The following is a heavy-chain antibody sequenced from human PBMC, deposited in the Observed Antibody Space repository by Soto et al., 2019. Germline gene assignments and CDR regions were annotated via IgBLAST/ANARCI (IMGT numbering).Heavy chain of an antibody. Sequence: GGSLRLSCAASGFTFSSYSMNWVRQAPGKGLEWVSSISSSSSYIYYADSVKGRFTISRDNAKNSLYLQMNSLRAEDTAVYYCARVATYYGSEGPNWFDPWGQGTLVTVSS. CDR3: ARVATYYGSEGPNWFDP. D-gene: IGHD3-10*01. J-gene: IGHJ5*02. V-gene: IGHV3-21*01. CDR2: ISSSSSYI. CDR1: GFTFSSYS.